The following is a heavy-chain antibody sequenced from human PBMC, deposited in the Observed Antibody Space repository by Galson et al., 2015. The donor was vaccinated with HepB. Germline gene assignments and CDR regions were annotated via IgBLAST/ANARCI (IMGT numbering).Heavy chain of an antibody. Sequence: CKASGYTFTSYGISWVRQAPGQGLEWMGWISAYNGNTNYAQKLQGRVTMTTDTSTGTAYMELRSLRSDDTAVYYCARGGMIYSGSYYFDYWGQGTLVTVSS. CDR1: GYTFTSYG. V-gene: IGHV1-18*01. J-gene: IGHJ4*02. CDR2: ISAYNGNT. CDR3: ARGGMIYSGSYYFDY. D-gene: IGHD1-26*01.